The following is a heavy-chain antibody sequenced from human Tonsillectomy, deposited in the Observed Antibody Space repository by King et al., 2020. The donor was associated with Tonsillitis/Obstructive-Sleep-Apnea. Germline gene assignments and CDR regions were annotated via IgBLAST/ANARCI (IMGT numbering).Heavy chain of an antibody. CDR1: GYTFTSYY. J-gene: IGHJ4*02. D-gene: IGHD2-2*01. CDR2: NNPSGGST. CDR3: ARGYCSSTSCYSKGY. Sequence: VQLVESGAEVKKPGASVKVSCKASGYTFTSYYMHWVRHAPGQGLEWMGINNPSGGSTSYAQKFPGRVTMTRDTSTGTVYMELSSLRSEDTAVYYCARGYCSSTSCYSKGYWGQGTLVTVSS. V-gene: IGHV1-46*01.